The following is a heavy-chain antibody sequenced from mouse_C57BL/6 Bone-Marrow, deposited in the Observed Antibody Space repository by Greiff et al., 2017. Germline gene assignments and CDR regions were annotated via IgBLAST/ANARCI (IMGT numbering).Heavy chain of an antibody. CDR1: GFTFSDYG. Sequence: EVHLVESGGGLVKPGGSLKLSCAASGFTFSDYGMHWVRQAPEKGLEWVAYISSGSSTIYYADTVKGRFTISRDNAKNTLFLQMTSLRSEDTAMYYCARGKRFAYWGQGTLVTVSA. CDR2: ISSGSSTI. V-gene: IGHV5-17*01. J-gene: IGHJ3*01. CDR3: ARGKRFAY.